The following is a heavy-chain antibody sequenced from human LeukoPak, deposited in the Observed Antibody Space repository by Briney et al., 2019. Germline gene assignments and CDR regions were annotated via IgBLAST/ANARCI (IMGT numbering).Heavy chain of an antibody. D-gene: IGHD3/OR15-3a*01. Sequence: ASVKVSCKASGYTFISYGISWVRQAPGQGLEWMGWINPNSGGTNYAQKFQGRVTMTRDTSISTAYMELSRLRSDDTAVYYCARVRTDDLLDYWGQGTLVTVSS. CDR2: INPNSGGT. CDR3: ARVRTDDLLDY. V-gene: IGHV1-2*02. CDR1: GYTFISYG. J-gene: IGHJ4*02.